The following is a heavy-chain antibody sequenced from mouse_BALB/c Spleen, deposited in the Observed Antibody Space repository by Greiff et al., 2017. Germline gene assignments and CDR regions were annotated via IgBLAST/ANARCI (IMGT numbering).Heavy chain of an antibody. Sequence: VQLKQSGAELMKPGASVKISCKATGYTFSSYWIEWVKQRPGHGLEWIGEILPGSGSTNYNEKFKGKATFTADTSSNTAYMQLSSLTSEDSAVYYCMITAGFAYWGQGTLVTVSA. J-gene: IGHJ3*01. D-gene: IGHD2-4*01. V-gene: IGHV1-9*01. CDR1: GYTFSSYW. CDR3: MITAGFAY. CDR2: ILPGSGST.